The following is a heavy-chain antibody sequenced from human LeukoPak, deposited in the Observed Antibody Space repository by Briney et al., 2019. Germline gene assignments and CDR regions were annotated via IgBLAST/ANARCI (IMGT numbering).Heavy chain of an antibody. V-gene: IGHV3-74*01. J-gene: IGHJ3*02. CDR1: GFTFSTYW. D-gene: IGHD6-19*01. CDR2: INNDGSTT. CDR3: ANSISVAGTYAFNI. Sequence: GGSLRLSCAASGFTFSTYWMHWVRQAPGKGLLWVSFINNDGSTTSYADSVRGRFTISRDNAKDTLYLQMNSLRAEDTAVYYCANSISVAGTYAFNIWGQGTMVTVSS.